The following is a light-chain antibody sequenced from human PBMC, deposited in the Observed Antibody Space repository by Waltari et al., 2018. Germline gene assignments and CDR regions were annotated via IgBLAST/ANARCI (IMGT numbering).Light chain of an antibody. V-gene: IGLV2-14*01. CDR2: HVT. J-gene: IGLJ1*01. CDR3: ISYTSSTTYV. CDR1: SGDVGVYDY. Sequence: QSALTQPASVSGSPGQSTTISCTGSSGDVGVYDYVSWSQQYPGKAPRLLIYHVTKRPPGVSDRFSGSSSGNTASLTISGLQAEDEADYYCISYTSSTTYVFGPGTKVTVL.